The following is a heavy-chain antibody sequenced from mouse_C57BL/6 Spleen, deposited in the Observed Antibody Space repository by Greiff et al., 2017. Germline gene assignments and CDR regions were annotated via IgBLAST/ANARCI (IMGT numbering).Heavy chain of an antibody. CDR2: INPNNGGT. Sequence: EVQLQQSGPELVKPGASVKMSCKASGYTFTDYNMHWVKQSHGKSLEWIGYINPNNGGTSYNQKFKGKATLTVNTSSSTAYMELRSLTSEDSAVYYCARTYDGREAMDYWGQGTSVTVSS. D-gene: IGHD1-1*01. CDR3: ARTYDGREAMDY. CDR1: GYTFTDYN. V-gene: IGHV1-22*01. J-gene: IGHJ4*01.